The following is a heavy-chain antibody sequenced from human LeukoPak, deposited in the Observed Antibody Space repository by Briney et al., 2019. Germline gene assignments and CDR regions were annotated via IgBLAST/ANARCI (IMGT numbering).Heavy chain of an antibody. CDR1: GFTFDDYT. D-gene: IGHD3-10*01. CDR2: ISWDGGST. CDR3: AKDIYGSGSFYPYYFDY. Sequence: GGSLRLSCAASGFTFDDYTMHWVRQAPGKGLEWVSLISWDGGSTYYADSVKGRFTISRDNSKNSLYLQMNSLRTEDTALYYCAKDIYGSGSFYPYYFDYWGQGTLVTVSS. V-gene: IGHV3-43*01. J-gene: IGHJ4*02.